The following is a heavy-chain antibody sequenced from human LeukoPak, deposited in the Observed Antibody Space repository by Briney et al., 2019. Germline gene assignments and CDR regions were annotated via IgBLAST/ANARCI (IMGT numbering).Heavy chain of an antibody. CDR3: ARDLRIQKWLLLY. Sequence: ASVKVSCKVSGYTLTELSMHWVRQAPGKGLEWMGGFDPEDGETIYAQKFQGRVTMTEDTSTDTAYMELGRLRSDDTAVYYCARDLRIQKWLLLYWGQGTLVTVSS. V-gene: IGHV1-24*01. J-gene: IGHJ4*02. CDR1: GYTLTELS. CDR2: FDPEDGET. D-gene: IGHD3-22*01.